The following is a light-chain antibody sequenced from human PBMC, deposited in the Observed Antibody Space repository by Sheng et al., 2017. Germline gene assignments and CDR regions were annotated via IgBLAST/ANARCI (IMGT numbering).Light chain of an antibody. Sequence: DILMTQSPSSLSAFVGDRVTITCQASQDISNYLNWYQQKPGKAPKLLIYDASYLEAGVPSRFSGSGSGTDFTFTISSLQPEDIATYYCQQFGDLPYTFGQGTKLEIK. V-gene: IGKV1-33*01. CDR1: QDISNY. J-gene: IGKJ2*01. CDR3: QQFGDLPYT. CDR2: DAS.